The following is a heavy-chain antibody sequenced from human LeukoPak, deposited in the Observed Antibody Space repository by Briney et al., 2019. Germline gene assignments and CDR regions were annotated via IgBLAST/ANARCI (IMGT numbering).Heavy chain of an antibody. CDR3: AKGSRRSYPYYFDY. D-gene: IGHD1-26*01. Sequence: GSLRLSCAASGFTFNTYAMAWVRQAPGKGLEWVSAIIDSGDSTYYGDSVKGRFAISRDNSRNTLYLQMSNLRAEDTAIYYCAKGSRRSYPYYFDYRGQGTLVTVSS. CDR2: IIDSGDST. CDR1: GFTFNTYA. V-gene: IGHV3-23*01. J-gene: IGHJ4*02.